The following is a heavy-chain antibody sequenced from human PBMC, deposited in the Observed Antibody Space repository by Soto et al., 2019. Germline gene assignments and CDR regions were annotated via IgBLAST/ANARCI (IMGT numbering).Heavy chain of an antibody. Sequence: QVQLVESGGGVVQPGRSLRLSCAASGFTFSSYGMHWVRQAPGKGLEWVAVIWYDGSNKYYVDSVKGRFTISRDNSKNTLYLQMNSLRAEDTAVYYCARQSLKSIEDWYFDLWGRGTLVTVSS. CDR1: GFTFSSYG. CDR3: ARQSLKSIEDWYFDL. D-gene: IGHD6-6*01. V-gene: IGHV3-33*01. J-gene: IGHJ2*01. CDR2: IWYDGSNK.